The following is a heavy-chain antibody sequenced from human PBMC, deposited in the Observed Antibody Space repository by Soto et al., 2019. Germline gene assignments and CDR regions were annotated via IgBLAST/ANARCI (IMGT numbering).Heavy chain of an antibody. CDR3: ARVLPPFAP. J-gene: IGHJ5*02. CDR2: INAYNGNT. CDR1: GYTFTSYG. Sequence: QVQLVQSGAEVKKPGASVKVSCKASGYTFTSYGISLVRQAPGQGLEWMGWINAYNGNTNSAQKLQGRVTMTTDTATSTAYRELRSLRSDDTAVYYGARVLPPFAPWGQGTLFTVSS. V-gene: IGHV1-18*01.